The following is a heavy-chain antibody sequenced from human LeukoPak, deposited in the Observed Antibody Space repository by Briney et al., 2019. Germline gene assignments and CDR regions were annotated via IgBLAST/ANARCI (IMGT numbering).Heavy chain of an antibody. D-gene: IGHD6-19*01. Sequence: GGSLRLSCAASGFIFSSYGMHWVRQAPGKGLEWVAFIRYDGTNKYYADSVKGRFTISRDDSKNTLYLQMSSLRAEDTAVYYCAKEESSGWHDAFDIGGQGTTVTVSS. J-gene: IGHJ3*02. V-gene: IGHV3-30*02. CDR2: IRYDGTNK. CDR3: AKEESSGWHDAFDI. CDR1: GFIFSSYG.